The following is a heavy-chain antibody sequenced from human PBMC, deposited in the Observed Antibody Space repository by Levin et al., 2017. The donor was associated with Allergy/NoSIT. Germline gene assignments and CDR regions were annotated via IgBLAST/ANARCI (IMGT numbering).Heavy chain of an antibody. CDR1: GFTISSDY. J-gene: IGHJ5*02. CDR2: MYSAGNR. Sequence: SGGSLRLSCAASGFTISSDYMSWVRQALGKGLEWVAVMYSAGNRYYADFVKGRFTISRDNSKNTLYLQMNSLSAEDTAVYYCARGSIPVAGETADHWGQGTLVTVSA. V-gene: IGHV3-53*01. D-gene: IGHD6-13*01. CDR3: ARGSIPVAGETADH.